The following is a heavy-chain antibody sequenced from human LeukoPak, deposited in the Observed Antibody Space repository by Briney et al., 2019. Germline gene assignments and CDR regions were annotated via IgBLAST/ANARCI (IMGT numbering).Heavy chain of an antibody. D-gene: IGHD5-18*01. J-gene: IGHJ4*02. CDR2: ISDSGDRT. Sequence: GSLRLSCAASGLMFNIYAMSWVRQAPGKGLEWVSTISDSGDRTYFADSVKGRFTISRDNSKNTLYLQMNSLRAEDTAVYYCAKGSGMAYYFDYWGQGTLVTVSS. CDR3: AKGSGMAYYFDY. V-gene: IGHV3-23*01. CDR1: GLMFNIYA.